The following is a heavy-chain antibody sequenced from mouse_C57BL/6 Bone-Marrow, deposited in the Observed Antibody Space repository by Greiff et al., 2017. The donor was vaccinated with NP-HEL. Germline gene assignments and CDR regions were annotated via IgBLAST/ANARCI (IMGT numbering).Heavy chain of an antibody. J-gene: IGHJ1*03. CDR2: ISNLAYSI. CDR3: ARRNGYYVDWYFDV. V-gene: IGHV5-15*01. D-gene: IGHD2-3*01. Sequence: EVKLMESGGGLVRPGGSLKLSCAASGFTFSDYGMAWVRQAPRKGPEWVAFISNLAYSIYYADTVTGRFTISRENAKNTLYLEMSSLRSEDTAMYYCARRNGYYVDWYFDVWGTGTTVTVSS. CDR1: GFTFSDYG.